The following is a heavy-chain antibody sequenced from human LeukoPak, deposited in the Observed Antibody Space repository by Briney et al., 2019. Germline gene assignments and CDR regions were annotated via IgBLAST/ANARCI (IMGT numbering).Heavy chain of an antibody. D-gene: IGHD1-26*01. CDR1: GYSISSGYY. CDR3: ARRPGAFGAFDI. Sequence: KASETLSLTRAVSGYSISSGYYWGWIRQPPGKGLEWIGSIYHSGSTYYNPSLKSRVTISVDTSKNQFSLKLSSVTAADTAVYYCARRPGAFGAFDIWGQGTMVTVSS. V-gene: IGHV4-38-2*01. J-gene: IGHJ3*02. CDR2: IYHSGST.